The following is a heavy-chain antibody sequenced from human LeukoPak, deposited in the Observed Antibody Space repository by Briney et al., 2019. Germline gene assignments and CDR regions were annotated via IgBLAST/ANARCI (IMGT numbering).Heavy chain of an antibody. Sequence: PGGSLRPSCAVSGLTFSSSWMDWVRQASGKGLEWVASINPDGNKKYSADSVKGRFTISRDNAENSLYLQMNSLRVEDTAFYYCARDLAYSRLDYWGQGMLVTVSS. D-gene: IGHD5-18*01. J-gene: IGHJ4*02. CDR1: GLTFSSSW. CDR3: ARDLAYSRLDY. CDR2: INPDGNKK. V-gene: IGHV3-7*01.